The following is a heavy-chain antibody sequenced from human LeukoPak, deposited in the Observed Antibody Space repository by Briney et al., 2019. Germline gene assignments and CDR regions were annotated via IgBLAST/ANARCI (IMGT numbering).Heavy chain of an antibody. CDR3: AKDLGYSGYEPSDY. Sequence: GGSLRLSCAASGFTVSSNYMSWVRQAPGKGLEWVSAISGSGGSTYYADSVKGRFTISRDNSKNTLYLQMNSLRAEDTAVYYCAKDLGYSGYEPSDYWGQGTLVTVSS. D-gene: IGHD5-12*01. CDR1: GFTVSSNY. J-gene: IGHJ4*02. CDR2: ISGSGGST. V-gene: IGHV3-23*01.